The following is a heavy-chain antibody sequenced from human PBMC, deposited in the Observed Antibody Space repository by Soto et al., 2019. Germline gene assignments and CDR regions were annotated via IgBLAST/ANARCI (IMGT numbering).Heavy chain of an antibody. CDR3: ATTDTSSVVYGLDV. V-gene: IGHV1-8*01. Sequence: GASVKVSCKASGYTFTSYDINWVRQATGQGLEWMGWMNPNSGNTGYAQKFQGRVTMTRNTSISTAYMELSSLRSEDTAVYYCATTDTSSVVYGLDVWGQGTTVTVSS. D-gene: IGHD6-6*01. CDR2: MNPNSGNT. CDR1: GYTFTSYD. J-gene: IGHJ6*02.